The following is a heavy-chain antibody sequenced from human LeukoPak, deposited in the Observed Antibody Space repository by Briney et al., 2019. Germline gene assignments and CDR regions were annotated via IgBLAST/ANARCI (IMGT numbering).Heavy chain of an antibody. D-gene: IGHD6-13*01. J-gene: IGHJ4*01. Sequence: SETLSLTCTVSGGSISSSSYYWGWIRQPPGKGLEWIGSIYYSGSTYYNPSLKSRVTISVDTSKNQFSLKLSSVTAPDTAVYYCARLATAEGNFDYWGHGTLVTVSS. CDR2: IYYSGST. CDR1: GGSISSSSYY. V-gene: IGHV4-39*01. CDR3: ARLATAEGNFDY.